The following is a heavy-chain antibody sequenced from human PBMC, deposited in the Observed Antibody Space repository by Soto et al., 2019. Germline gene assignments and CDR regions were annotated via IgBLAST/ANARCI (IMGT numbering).Heavy chain of an antibody. J-gene: IGHJ4*02. D-gene: IGHD6-13*01. V-gene: IGHV2-5*02. CDR1: GFSFTTDGMG. CDR3: AHPYWAASGTRYYFDY. Sequence: QITLKESGPTLVKPTQTLTLTCTFSGFSFTTDGMGVGWIRQPPGKALEWLALIYWDDDKRYSPSLKSRLTITKDASRNQVVLTLTNMDPADTATYYCAHPYWAASGTRYYFDYWGQGTLVTVSS. CDR2: IYWDDDK.